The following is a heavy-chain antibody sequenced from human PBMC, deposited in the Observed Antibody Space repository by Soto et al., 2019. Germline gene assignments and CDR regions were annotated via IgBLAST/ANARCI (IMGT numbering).Heavy chain of an antibody. CDR1: GGSISSGGYY. D-gene: IGHD3-22*01. CDR2: IYYSGST. V-gene: IGHV4-31*03. CDR3: ARDLNYYDSSDDAFDI. Sequence: SLTCTVSGGSISSGGYYWSWVRQHPGKGLEWIGYIYYSGSTYYNPSLKSRVTISVDTSKNQFSLKLSSVTAADTAVYYCARDLNYYDSSDDAFDIWGQGXMVTV. J-gene: IGHJ3*02.